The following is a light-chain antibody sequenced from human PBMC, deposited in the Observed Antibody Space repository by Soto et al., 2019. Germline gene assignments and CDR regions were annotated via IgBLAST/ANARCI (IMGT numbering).Light chain of an antibody. CDR2: GTS. CDR1: QSVGRS. CDR3: QQYDNWPSVT. Sequence: IVMTQSPATLSVSPGERATLSCRASQSVGRSFAWYQQKPGQAPRLLIYGTSARATGIPATFSRSGSGTEFTVTIRSLQSEDFAIYYCQQYDNWPSVTFGGGNKVEIK. V-gene: IGKV3-15*01. J-gene: IGKJ4*01.